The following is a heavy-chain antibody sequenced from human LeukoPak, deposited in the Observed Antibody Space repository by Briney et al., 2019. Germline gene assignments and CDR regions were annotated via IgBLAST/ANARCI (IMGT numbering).Heavy chain of an antibody. CDR3: ASSFNYYDSSGYPSGYYGMDV. CDR2: IYYSGST. J-gene: IGHJ6*02. Sequence: SETLSLTCTVSGGSISGYYWSWIRQPPGKGLEWIGYIYYSGSTNYTPSLKSRVIISVDTSKNQFSLKLSSVTAADTAVYYCASSFNYYDSSGYPSGYYGMDVWGQGTTVTVSS. CDR1: GGSISGYY. V-gene: IGHV4-59*08. D-gene: IGHD3-22*01.